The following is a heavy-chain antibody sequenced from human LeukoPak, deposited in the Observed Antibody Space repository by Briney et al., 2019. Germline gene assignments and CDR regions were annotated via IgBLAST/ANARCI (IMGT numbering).Heavy chain of an antibody. V-gene: IGHV1-2*02. CDR1: GYTFTGYY. CDR3: ARNYYSSGWYDSANWFDP. CDR2: INPNRCDT. D-gene: IGHD6-19*01. J-gene: IGHJ5*02. Sequence: ASVKVSCMASGYTFTGYYMHWVRQPPGQGLEWMGWINPNRCDTKYAQKFQDRVTITSDTSISTAYMELSRLRSDDTAVYYCARNYYSSGWYDSANWFDPWGQGTLVTVSS.